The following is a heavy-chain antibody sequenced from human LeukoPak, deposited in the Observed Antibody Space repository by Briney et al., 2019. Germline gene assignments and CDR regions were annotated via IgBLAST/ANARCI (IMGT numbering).Heavy chain of an antibody. D-gene: IGHD3-22*01. CDR2: VIHSGTT. CDR1: GGSITGSTYY. Sequence: SETLSLTCTVSGGSITGSTYYWGWIRQPPGKGLEWIVSVIHSGTTYYNPSLRSRVIVSMDTSKKQFSLRLSSVTAADTAVYYCARHDYNSSGHRRDYYFDYWSQGTLVTVSS. J-gene: IGHJ4*02. V-gene: IGHV4-39*01. CDR3: ARHDYNSSGHRRDYYFDY.